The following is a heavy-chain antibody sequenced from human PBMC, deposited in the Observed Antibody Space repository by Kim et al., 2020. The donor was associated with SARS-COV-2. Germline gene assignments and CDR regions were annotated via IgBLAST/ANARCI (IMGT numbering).Heavy chain of an antibody. CDR2: IDPSDSYT. CDR3: ARILGRYRSGWYGLGIDY. Sequence: GESLKISCKGSGYSFTSYWISWVRQMPGKGLEWMGRIDPSDSYTNYSPSFQGHVTISADKSISTAYLQWSSLKASDTAMYYCARILGRYRSGWYGLGIDYWGQGTLVTFSS. J-gene: IGHJ4*02. V-gene: IGHV5-10-1*01. D-gene: IGHD6-19*01. CDR1: GYSFTSYW.